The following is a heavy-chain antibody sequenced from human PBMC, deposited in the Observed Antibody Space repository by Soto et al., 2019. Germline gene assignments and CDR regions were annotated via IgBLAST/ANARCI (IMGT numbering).Heavy chain of an antibody. J-gene: IGHJ4*02. CDR3: ARDPIKAEKGKVDY. Sequence: QVQLVQSGAEVKKPGSSVKVSCKASGGTFSSYTISWVRQAPGQALEWMGRIFPIPGRANYAQKFQGRVTITADKSTSTTYMEPSSLRSEDTAVYYCARDPIKAEKGKVDYWGQGTLVTVSS. CDR2: IFPIPGRA. V-gene: IGHV1-69*08. CDR1: GGTFSSYT.